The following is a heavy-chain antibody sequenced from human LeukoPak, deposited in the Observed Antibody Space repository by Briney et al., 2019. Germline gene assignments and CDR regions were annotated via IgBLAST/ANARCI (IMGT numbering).Heavy chain of an antibody. D-gene: IGHD3-22*01. V-gene: IGHV3-15*01. CDR3: ARGDFFDSSGTFDH. CDR1: GLTFSNAW. J-gene: IGHJ4*02. Sequence: PGGSLRLSCAASGLTFSNAWMSWVRQPPGKGLEWVGHIKSKTDGGTTDYAAPVKGRFTISRDDSKNTQYLQMNSLRAEDTAVYYCARGDFFDSSGTFDHWGQGALVTVSS. CDR2: IKSKTDGGTT.